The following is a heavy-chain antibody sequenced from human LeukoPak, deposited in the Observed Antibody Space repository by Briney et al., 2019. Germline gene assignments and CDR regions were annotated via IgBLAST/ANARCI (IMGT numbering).Heavy chain of an antibody. V-gene: IGHV1-2*02. D-gene: IGHD3-9*01. Sequence: ASVKVSCKASGYTFTGYYMHWVRQAPGQGLEWMGWINPNSGGTNYAQKFQGRVTMTRDTSISTAYMDLSRLRSDDTAVYYCARMPDILTDFDYWGQGTLVTVSS. CDR3: ARMPDILTDFDY. CDR2: INPNSGGT. CDR1: GYTFTGYY. J-gene: IGHJ4*02.